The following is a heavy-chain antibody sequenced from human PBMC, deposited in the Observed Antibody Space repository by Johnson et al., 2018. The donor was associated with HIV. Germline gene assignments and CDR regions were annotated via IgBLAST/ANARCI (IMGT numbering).Heavy chain of an antibody. CDR3: AKPLVGATRDDAFDV. CDR2: ISYDGSYK. J-gene: IGHJ3*01. D-gene: IGHD1-26*01. Sequence: QVQLVESGGGVVQPGRSLRLSCAASGFTFSSYAMHWVRQAPGKGLEWVAVISYDGSYKNYVDSAKGRFTISRDNSKNTRYLQMNSLSAEDTAVYYCAKPLVGATRDDAFDVWGQGTMVTVSS. CDR1: GFTFSSYA. V-gene: IGHV3-30*04.